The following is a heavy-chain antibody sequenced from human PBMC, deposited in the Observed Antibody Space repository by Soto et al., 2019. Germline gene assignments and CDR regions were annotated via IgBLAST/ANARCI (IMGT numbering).Heavy chain of an antibody. CDR2: IKSSCGTT. J-gene: IGHJ6*02. CDR3: AREAVVVSDDIDSQYSGMDV. D-gene: IGHD2-2*01. CDR1: GYTFTRYY. Sequence: VQLVQSGAEVKKPGASMKISCKASGYTFTRYYVHWVRQAPGQGPEWMGVIKSSCGTTTYAQKLQGRVSMTRDTSTSTVFMELSWLRSEDTAVYYCAREAVVVSDDIDSQYSGMDVWGQGTTVTVSS. V-gene: IGHV1-46*04.